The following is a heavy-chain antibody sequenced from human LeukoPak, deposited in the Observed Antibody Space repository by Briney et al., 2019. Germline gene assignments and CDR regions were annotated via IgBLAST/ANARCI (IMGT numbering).Heavy chain of an antibody. D-gene: IGHD3-3*01. Sequence: SETLSLTCTVSGGSVSSGSYYWSWIRQPPGKGLEWIGYIYYSGSTNYNPSLKSRVTISVDTSKNQFSLKLSSVTAADTAVYYCVSEVTAYDFWSGYHMMEAFDIWGQGTMVTVSS. V-gene: IGHV4-61*01. CDR2: IYYSGST. CDR3: VSEVTAYDFWSGYHMMEAFDI. J-gene: IGHJ3*02. CDR1: GGSVSSGSYY.